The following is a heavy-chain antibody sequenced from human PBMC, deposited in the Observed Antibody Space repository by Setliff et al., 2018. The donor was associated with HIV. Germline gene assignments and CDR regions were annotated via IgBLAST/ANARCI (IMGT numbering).Heavy chain of an antibody. Sequence: ASVKVSCKASGYTFTSYYMHWVRQAPGQGLEWLGIINPSGGTTNYAQKFQGRVTMTRDTSTSTLHVELSSLTSEDTAVYYCARDVYFTFSGEVIRHYLDVWGKGTTVTVSS. CDR2: INPSGGTT. J-gene: IGHJ6*03. CDR1: GYTFTSYY. V-gene: IGHV1-46*01. D-gene: IGHD3-3*01. CDR3: ARDVYFTFSGEVIRHYLDV.